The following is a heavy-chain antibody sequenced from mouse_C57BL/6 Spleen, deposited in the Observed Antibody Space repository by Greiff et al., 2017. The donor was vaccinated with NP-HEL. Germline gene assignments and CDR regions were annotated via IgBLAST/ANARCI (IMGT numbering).Heavy chain of an antibody. CDR3: ASYYDHYFDY. V-gene: IGHV5-17*01. Sequence: VHLVESGGGLVKPGGSLKLSCAASGFTFSDYGMHWVRQAPEKGLEWVAYISSGSSTIYYADTVKGRFTISRDNAKNTLFLQMTSLRSEDTAMYYCASYYDHYFDYWGQGTTLTVSS. CDR2: ISSGSSTI. CDR1: GFTFSDYG. D-gene: IGHD2-4*01. J-gene: IGHJ2*01.